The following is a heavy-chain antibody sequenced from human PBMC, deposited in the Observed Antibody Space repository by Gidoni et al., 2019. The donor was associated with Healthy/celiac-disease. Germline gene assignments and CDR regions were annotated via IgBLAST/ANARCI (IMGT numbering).Heavy chain of an antibody. V-gene: IGHV4-39*01. D-gene: IGHD3-10*01. CDR2: IYYSGST. Sequence: QLQLQESGPGLVKPSETLSLTCTVSGGSISSSSYYWGWIRQPPGKGLEWIGSIYYSGSTYYNPSLKSRVTISVDTSKNQFSLKLSSVTAADTAVYYCARLGGLLWFGEFLMYRLTTPLNDAFDIWGQGTMVTVSS. CDR3: ARLGGLLWFGEFLMYRLTTPLNDAFDI. CDR1: GGSISSSSYY. J-gene: IGHJ3*02.